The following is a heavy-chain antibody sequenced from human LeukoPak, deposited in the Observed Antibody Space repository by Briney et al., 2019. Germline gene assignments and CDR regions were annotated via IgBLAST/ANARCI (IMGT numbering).Heavy chain of an antibody. CDR1: GFTFSSYE. V-gene: IGHV3-48*03. CDR3: ARRSRAGYDFWSGISHPFDY. D-gene: IGHD3-3*01. J-gene: IGHJ4*02. Sequence: PGGSLRLSCAASGFTFSSYEMNWVRQAPGKGLEWISYISSSGSTIYYADSVKGRFTISRDNAKNSLYLQMNSLRAEDTAVYYCARRSRAGYDFWSGISHPFDYWGQGTLVTVSS. CDR2: ISSSGSTI.